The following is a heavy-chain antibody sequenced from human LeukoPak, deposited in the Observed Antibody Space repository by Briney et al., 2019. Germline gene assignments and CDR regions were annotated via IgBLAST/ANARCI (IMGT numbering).Heavy chain of an antibody. D-gene: IGHD6-19*01. J-gene: IGHJ4*02. V-gene: IGHV3-48*03. CDR1: GFTFSSYE. CDR2: ISSSGSTI. CDR3: ARDLSSRAYSSGPRDY. Sequence: GGSLRLSCAASGFTFSSYEMNWVRQAPGKGLEWVSYISSSGSTIYYADSVKGRFTISRDNAKNSLYLQMNSLRAEDTAVYYCARDLSSRAYSSGPRDYWGQGTLVTVSS.